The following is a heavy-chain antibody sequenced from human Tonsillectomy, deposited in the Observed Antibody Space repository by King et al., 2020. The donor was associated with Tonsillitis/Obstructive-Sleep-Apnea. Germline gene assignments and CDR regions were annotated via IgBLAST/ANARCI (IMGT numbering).Heavy chain of an antibody. J-gene: IGHJ4*02. CDR1: GFTFSNAW. CDR2: LHTTSDVGTI. V-gene: IGHV3-15*05. CDR3: TLRSSI. D-gene: IGHD5/OR15-5a*01. Sequence: VQLVESGGGLVKPGESLRLSCVVSGFTFSNAWMSWVCQSPGRVLEWVVRLHTTSDVGTIDYGAPVKGRFTISRDDSENTVYLQMNSLKTEDTAVYYCTLRSSIRGQGTLVTVSS.